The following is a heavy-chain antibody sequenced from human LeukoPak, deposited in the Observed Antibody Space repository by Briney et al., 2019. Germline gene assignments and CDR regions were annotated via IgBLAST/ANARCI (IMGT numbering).Heavy chain of an antibody. J-gene: IGHJ4*02. Sequence: SGPMLVKPTQTLTLTCTFSGFSLSTSGMCVSWIRQPPGKALEWLARIDWDGDKYYTTSLKTRLTISKDTSKNQVVLTMTNMDPVDTATYYCARIRYSGSGSSYYFDYWGQGTLVTVSS. CDR2: IDWDGDK. CDR3: ARIRYSGSGSSYYFDY. D-gene: IGHD3-10*01. V-gene: IGHV2-70*11. CDR1: GFSLSTSGMC.